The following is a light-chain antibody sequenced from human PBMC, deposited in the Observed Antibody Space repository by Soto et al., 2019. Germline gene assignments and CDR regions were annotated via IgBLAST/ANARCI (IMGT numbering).Light chain of an antibody. J-gene: IGKJ1*01. Sequence: DIQMTQSPSSLSASVGDRVTITCRASQSISTYLNWYQQKPGKAPKLLTYGASSLQSGVPSGFSGTGSGTDFTLTISSLQPEDFATYYCQQSYSTSWTFGQGTKVDIK. CDR3: QQSYSTSWT. CDR1: QSISTY. V-gene: IGKV1-39*01. CDR2: GAS.